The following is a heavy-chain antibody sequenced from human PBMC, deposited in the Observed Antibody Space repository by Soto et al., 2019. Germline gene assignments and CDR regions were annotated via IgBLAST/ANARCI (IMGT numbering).Heavy chain of an antibody. V-gene: IGHV4-39*01. Sequence: SETLSLTCTVSGGSISSSSYYWGWIRQPPGKGLEWIGSIYYSGSTYYNPSLKSRVTISVDTSKNQFSLKLSSVTAADTAVYYCARRGSSSWYGWFDPWGQGTLVTVSS. CDR1: GGSISSSSYY. D-gene: IGHD6-13*01. J-gene: IGHJ5*02. CDR3: ARRGSSSWYGWFDP. CDR2: IYYSGST.